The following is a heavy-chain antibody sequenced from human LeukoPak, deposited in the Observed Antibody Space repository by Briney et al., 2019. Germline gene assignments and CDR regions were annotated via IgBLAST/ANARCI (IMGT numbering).Heavy chain of an antibody. Sequence: SGGSLRLSCAASGFTFSSYEMNWVRQAPGKGLEWVSYISSNSSSINYADSVKGRFTISRDNAKNTLYLQMNSLKTEDTAVYYCTTAPGGPMMTDAFDIWGQGTMVTVSS. CDR2: ISSNSSSI. CDR1: GFTFSSYE. CDR3: TTAPGGPMMTDAFDI. V-gene: IGHV3-48*03. D-gene: IGHD3-22*01. J-gene: IGHJ3*02.